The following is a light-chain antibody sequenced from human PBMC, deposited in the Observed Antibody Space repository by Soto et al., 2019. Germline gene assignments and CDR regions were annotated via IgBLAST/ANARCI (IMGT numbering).Light chain of an antibody. Sequence: DIQLIPGVATPSAKVGDRVTITYRPSQSIRPYLAWYQQLPGKAPNLLNYGASPLQSGVPSIFSASASGTKFTLTISCLHPDDVGSYFCLPHKGYLQTFGQETKV. CDR2: GAS. V-gene: IGKV1-5*01. CDR3: LPHKGYLQT. CDR1: QSIRPY. J-gene: IGKJ1*01.